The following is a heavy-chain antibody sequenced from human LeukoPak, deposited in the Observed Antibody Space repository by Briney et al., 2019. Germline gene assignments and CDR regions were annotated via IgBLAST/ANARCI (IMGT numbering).Heavy chain of an antibody. CDR1: GFSISAYW. CDR2: INQDGSDK. J-gene: IGHJ6*02. V-gene: IGHV3-7*01. Sequence: SGGSLRLSCAASGFSISAYWMSWVRQAPGKGLEWVASINQDGSDKYSVDSVKGRFTISSDNAKNSLYLEMNRLRADDTAVYYCARDLVVVGSSFSYGMDVWGQGTTVTVSS. D-gene: IGHD2-15*01. CDR3: ARDLVVVGSSFSYGMDV.